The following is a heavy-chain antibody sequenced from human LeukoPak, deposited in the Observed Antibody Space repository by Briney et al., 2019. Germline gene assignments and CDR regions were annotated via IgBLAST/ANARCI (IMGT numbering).Heavy chain of an antibody. D-gene: IGHD3-3*01. Sequence: SETLSLTCAVYGGSFSGYYWSWIRQPPGKGLEWIGEINHSGSTNYNPSLKSRVTISVDTSKNQFSLKLSSVTAADTAVYYCARLERPYYYMDVWGKGTTVTVSS. V-gene: IGHV4-34*01. J-gene: IGHJ6*03. CDR3: ARLERPYYYMDV. CDR1: GGSFSGYY. CDR2: INHSGST.